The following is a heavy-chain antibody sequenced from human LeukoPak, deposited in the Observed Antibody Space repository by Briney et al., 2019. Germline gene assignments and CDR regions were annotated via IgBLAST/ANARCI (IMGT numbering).Heavy chain of an antibody. CDR2: IKEDGSIQ. CDR1: GFTFISYW. J-gene: IGHJ4*02. D-gene: IGHD6-19*01. V-gene: IGHV3-7*01. CDR3: ARDVWTGVAVSDY. Sequence: LGGSLRLSCVASGFTFISYWMTWVRQAPGKGLEWLANIKEDGSIQYYLDSVRGRFTISRDNAKTSVYLQLNSLRADDTAVYYCARDVWTGVAVSDYWGQGTLVTVSS.